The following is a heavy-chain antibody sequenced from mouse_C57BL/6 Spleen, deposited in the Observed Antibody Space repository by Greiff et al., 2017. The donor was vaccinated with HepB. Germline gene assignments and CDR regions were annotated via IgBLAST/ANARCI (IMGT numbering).Heavy chain of an antibody. J-gene: IGHJ1*03. V-gene: IGHV14-4*01. CDR1: GFNIKDDY. Sequence: EVKLVESGAELVRPGASVKLSCTASGFNIKDDYMHWVKQRPEQGLEWIGWIDPENGDTEYASKFQGKATITADTSSNTAYLQLSSLTSEDTAVYYCTTYPPLLVWGTGTTVTVSS. CDR3: TTYPPLLV. CDR2: IDPENGDT.